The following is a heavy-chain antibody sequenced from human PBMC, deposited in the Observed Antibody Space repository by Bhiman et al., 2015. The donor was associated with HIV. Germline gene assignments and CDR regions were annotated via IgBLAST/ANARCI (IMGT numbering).Heavy chain of an antibody. CDR3: ARDVNSGRYYWFDP. Sequence: EVQLVESGGGLVQPGGSLRLSCAASGFTVSSNYMNWVRQAPGKGLEWVSVIYTDGSTYYADSVKGRFTISRDNSKNTLYLQMNRLRGEDTAMYYCARDVNSGRYYWFDPWGQGTLVTVSS. CDR1: GFTVSSNY. V-gene: IGHV3-66*01. CDR2: IYTDGST. D-gene: IGHD1-26*01. J-gene: IGHJ5*02.